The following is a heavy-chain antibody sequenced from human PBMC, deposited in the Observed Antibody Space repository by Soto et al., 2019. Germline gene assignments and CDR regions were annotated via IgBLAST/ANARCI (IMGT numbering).Heavy chain of an antibody. CDR3: ASITYSGYGFDY. CDR1: GYTFTSYY. V-gene: IGHV1-46*01. J-gene: IGHJ4*02. CDR2: INPSGGST. D-gene: IGHD5-12*01. Sequence: QVQLVQSGAEVMKPGASVKVSCKASGYTFTSYYMHWVRQAPGQGLEWMGIINPSGGSTSYAQKFQGRVTMTSDTSTGTVYMEQCGLRSEDTAVYYCASITYSGYGFDYWGQGTLVTVSS.